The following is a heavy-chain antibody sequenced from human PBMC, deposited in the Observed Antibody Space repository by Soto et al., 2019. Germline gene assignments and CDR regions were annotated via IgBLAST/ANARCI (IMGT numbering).Heavy chain of an antibody. CDR1: GGSISSSTYY. J-gene: IGHJ6*02. V-gene: IGHV4-39*01. CDR3: ARSGVATIYYYYYGMDV. CDR2: IYYSGST. D-gene: IGHD5-12*01. Sequence: SETVSLTCTVVGGSISSSTYYWGWLRHPPGKGLEWIGSIYYSGSTYYNPSLKSRVTISVDTSKNQFSLKLSSVTAADTAVYYCARSGVATIYYYYYGMDVWGQGTTVT.